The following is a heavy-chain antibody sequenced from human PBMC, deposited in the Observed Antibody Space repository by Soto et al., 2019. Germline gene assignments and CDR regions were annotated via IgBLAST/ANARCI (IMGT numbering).Heavy chain of an antibody. D-gene: IGHD6-19*01. V-gene: IGHV1-3*01. Sequence: ASVKVSCKASGYTFTSYAMHWVRQDPGQRLEWMGWINAGNGNTKYSQKFQGRVTITRDTSASTAYMELSSLRSEDTAVYYCAREEYSSGWYSGGNWFDPWGQGTLVTVSS. CDR3: AREEYSSGWYSGGNWFDP. J-gene: IGHJ5*02. CDR2: INAGNGNT. CDR1: GYTFTSYA.